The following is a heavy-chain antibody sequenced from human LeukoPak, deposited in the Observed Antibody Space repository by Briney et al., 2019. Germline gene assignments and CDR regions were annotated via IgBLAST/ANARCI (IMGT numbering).Heavy chain of an antibody. D-gene: IGHD3-22*01. V-gene: IGHV4-4*07. J-gene: IGHJ4*02. CDR3: ARVRVEYYYDSSGYYYGTPFDY. CDR2: IYTSGST. Sequence: SETLSLTCTVSGGSISSYYWSWIRQPPGKGLEWIGRIYTSGSTNYNPSLKSRVTISVDTSKNQFSLKLSSVTAADTAVYYCARVRVEYYYDSSGYYYGTPFDYWGQGTLVTVSS. CDR1: GGSISSYY.